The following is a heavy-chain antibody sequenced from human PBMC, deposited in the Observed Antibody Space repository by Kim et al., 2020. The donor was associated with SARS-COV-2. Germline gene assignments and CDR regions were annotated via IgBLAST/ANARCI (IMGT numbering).Heavy chain of an antibody. CDR3: VRVGGVIPDYFYGLDV. Sequence: SETLSLTCTVSGGSISGYYWSWIRQPPGMGLEWIVSLYYSGITEYSISLKSRATISLDTSKNQFSAKVKSVTATDTAVYYCVRVGGVIPDYFYGLDVWG. V-gene: IGHV4-59*01. CDR2: LYYSGIT. CDR1: GGSISGYY. D-gene: IGHD2-21*01. J-gene: IGHJ6*02.